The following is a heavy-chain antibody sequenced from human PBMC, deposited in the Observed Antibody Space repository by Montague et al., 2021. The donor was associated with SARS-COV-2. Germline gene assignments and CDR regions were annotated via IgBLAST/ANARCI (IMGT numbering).Heavy chain of an antibody. CDR2: IYTSGST. V-gene: IGHV4-61*02. D-gene: IGHD2-21*01. J-gene: IGHJ4*02. CDR3: ARVVGFDFDY. CDR1: GGSNSSGSYY. Sequence: TLSLTCTVSGGSNSSGSYYWSWIRQPAGKGLEWIGRIYTSGSTNYNPSLKSRVTISVDTSKNQFSLKLSSVTAADTAVYYCARVVGFDFDYWGQGTLVTVSS.